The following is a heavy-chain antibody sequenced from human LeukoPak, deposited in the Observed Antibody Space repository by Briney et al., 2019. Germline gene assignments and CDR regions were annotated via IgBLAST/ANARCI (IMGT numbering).Heavy chain of an antibody. J-gene: IGHJ4*02. CDR2: ISFDGIYK. V-gene: IGHV3-30*18. CDR3: AKDLGSGYYYNSDY. Sequence: SGTSLRLSCAASGFTFSTYGMHWVRQAPGKGLEWVAVISFDGIYKFYSDSVKGRFSISRDNSNNTLSLQMNSLRADDTAVCYCAKDLGSGYYYNSDYWGQGTLVSVSS. CDR1: GFTFSTYG. D-gene: IGHD3-22*01.